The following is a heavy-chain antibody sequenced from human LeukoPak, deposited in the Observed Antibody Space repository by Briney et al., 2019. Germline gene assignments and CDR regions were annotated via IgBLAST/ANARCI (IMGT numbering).Heavy chain of an antibody. D-gene: IGHD6-19*01. Sequence: ASVKVSCKASGYTFTGYYMHWVRQAPGQGLEWMGWINPNSGGTNYAQKFQGRVTMTRDTSISTAYMELSRLRSDDTAVYYCVRTIAVAGKGMDVWGQGTTVTVSS. CDR2: INPNSGGT. CDR3: VRTIAVAGKGMDV. V-gene: IGHV1-2*02. CDR1: GYTFTGYY. J-gene: IGHJ6*02.